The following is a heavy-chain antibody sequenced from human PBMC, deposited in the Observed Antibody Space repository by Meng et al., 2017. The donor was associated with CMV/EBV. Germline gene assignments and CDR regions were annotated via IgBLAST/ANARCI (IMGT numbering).Heavy chain of an antibody. CDR1: GFTFSSYA. V-gene: IGHV3-30*04. D-gene: IGHD3-10*01. Sequence: GGSLRLSCAASGFTFSSYAMHWVRQAPGKGLEWVAVISYDGSNKYYADSVKGRFTISRDNSKNTLYLQMNSLRAEDTAVYYCARLFTDAFDIWGQGTMVTVSS. CDR3: ARLFTDAFDI. CDR2: ISYDGSNK. J-gene: IGHJ3*02.